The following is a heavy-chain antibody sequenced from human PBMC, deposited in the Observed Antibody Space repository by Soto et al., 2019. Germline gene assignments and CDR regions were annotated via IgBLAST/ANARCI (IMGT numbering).Heavy chain of an antibody. Sequence: GASVKVSCKASGYTFTSYGISWVRQAPGQGLEWMGWISPYNGNTNYAQKLQGRVTMTTDTSTSTAYMELRRLRSDDTAVYYCARELVGYSSSPQDRNYYYYGMDVWGQGTTVTVSS. CDR2: ISPYNGNT. D-gene: IGHD6-6*01. CDR1: GYTFTSYG. V-gene: IGHV1-18*01. CDR3: ARELVGYSSSPQDRNYYYYGMDV. J-gene: IGHJ6*02.